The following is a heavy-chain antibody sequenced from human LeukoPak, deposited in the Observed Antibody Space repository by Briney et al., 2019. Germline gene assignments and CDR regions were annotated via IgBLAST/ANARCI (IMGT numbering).Heavy chain of an antibody. CDR1: GFTFSGYA. D-gene: IGHD3-10*01. CDR2: ISGSGGST. V-gene: IGHV3-23*01. J-gene: IGHJ4*02. CDR3: AKAGGRGSGSYWWSFDY. Sequence: GGSLRLSCVASGFTFSGYAMSWVRQAPGKGLEWVSTISGSGGSTYYADSVKGRFPISRDTSKNAVYLQMNGLRAEDRAVYYCAKAGGRGSGSYWWSFDYWGQGTLVTVSS.